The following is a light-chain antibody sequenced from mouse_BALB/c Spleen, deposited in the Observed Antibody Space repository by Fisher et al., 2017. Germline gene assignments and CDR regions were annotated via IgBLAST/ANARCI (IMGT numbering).Light chain of an antibody. CDR1: SSVNY. CDR3: QQWSSYPLT. J-gene: IGKJ1*01. V-gene: IGKV4-68*01. CDR2: GTS. Sequence: IVLTQSPAIMSASPGEKVTMTCSASSSVNYMYWYQQKSETSPKPWIYGTSNLASGVPARFSGSGSGTSYSLTISSMEAEDAATYYCQQWSSYPLTFGGGTKLEIK.